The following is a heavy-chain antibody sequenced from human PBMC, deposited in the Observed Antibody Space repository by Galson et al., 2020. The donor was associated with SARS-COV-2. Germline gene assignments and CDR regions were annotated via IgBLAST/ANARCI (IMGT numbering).Heavy chain of an antibody. D-gene: IGHD6-19*01. J-gene: IGHJ4*02. CDR2: ISYDGSNK. Sequence: GESLKISCAASGFTFSSYAMHWVRQAPGKGLEWVAVISYDGSNKYYADSVKGRFTISRDNSKNTLYLQMNSLRAEDTAVYYCARDRNSGWLDYLGQGTLVTVSS. V-gene: IGHV3-30*04. CDR3: ARDRNSGWLDY. CDR1: GFTFSSYA.